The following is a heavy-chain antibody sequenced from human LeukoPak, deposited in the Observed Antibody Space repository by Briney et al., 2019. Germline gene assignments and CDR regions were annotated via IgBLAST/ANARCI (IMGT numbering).Heavy chain of an antibody. CDR3: ARDGSSWSSGWYRGYYFDY. Sequence: SETPSLTCTVSGYSISSGYYWRWIRQPPGKGLEWIGEIYHSGSTNYNPSLKSRVTISVDKSKNQFSLKLSSVTAADTAVYYCARDGSSWSSGWYRGYYFDYWGQGTLVTVSS. CDR2: IYHSGST. CDR1: GYSISSGYY. D-gene: IGHD6-19*01. J-gene: IGHJ4*02. V-gene: IGHV4-38-2*02.